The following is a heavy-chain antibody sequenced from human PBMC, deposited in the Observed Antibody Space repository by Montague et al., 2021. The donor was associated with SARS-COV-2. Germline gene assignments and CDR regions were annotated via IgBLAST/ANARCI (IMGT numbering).Heavy chain of an antibody. CDR2: LSSSGRT. Sequence: TLSLTCTVSGGSISSGGYYFFFLFPPPGPGLAWLGSLSSSGRTYYNPSLKSRVTISVDTSKNPFSLKLSSVTAADTALYYCARDFGPYSSGWGYYYDMDVWGQGTTVTVSS. J-gene: IGHJ6*02. V-gene: IGHV4-31*03. CDR3: ARDFGPYSSGWGYYYDMDV. CDR1: GGSISSGGYY. D-gene: IGHD6-19*01.